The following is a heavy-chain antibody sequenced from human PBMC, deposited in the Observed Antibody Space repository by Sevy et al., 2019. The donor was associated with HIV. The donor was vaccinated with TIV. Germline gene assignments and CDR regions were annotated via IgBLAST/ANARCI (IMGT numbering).Heavy chain of an antibody. D-gene: IGHD6-6*01. CDR1: GGSFSGYY. Sequence: SETPSLTCAVYGGSFSGYYWTWIRQPPGKGLEWIGEINHSASTNYNPSLKSRVTISVDTSKNQFSLKLTSVTAADTAVYYCAREGSSSDSYYYYMDVWGKGTTVTVSS. V-gene: IGHV4-34*01. CDR2: INHSAST. CDR3: AREGSSSDSYYYYMDV. J-gene: IGHJ6*03.